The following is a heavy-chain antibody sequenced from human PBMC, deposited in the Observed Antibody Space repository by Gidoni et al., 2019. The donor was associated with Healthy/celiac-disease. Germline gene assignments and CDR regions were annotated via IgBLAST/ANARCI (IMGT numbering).Heavy chain of an antibody. V-gene: IGHV3-30*04. D-gene: IGHD3-22*01. Sequence: QVQLVESGGGVVQPGRSLRLSCAASGFTFSSYAMHWVRQAPGKGLEWVAVISYDGSNKYYADSVKGRFTISRDNSKNTLYLQMNSLRAEDTAVYYCVTADSSGYYSTSFDYWGQGTLVTVSS. CDR1: GFTFSSYA. CDR2: ISYDGSNK. J-gene: IGHJ4*02. CDR3: VTADSSGYYSTSFDY.